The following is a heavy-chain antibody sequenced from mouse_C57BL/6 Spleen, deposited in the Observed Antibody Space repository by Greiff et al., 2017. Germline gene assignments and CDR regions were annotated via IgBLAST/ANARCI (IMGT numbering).Heavy chain of an antibody. CDR3: ARGGYYGSSYHWYFDV. J-gene: IGHJ1*03. Sequence: VQLQQPGAELVKPGASVKLSCKASGYTFTSYWMQWVKQRPGQGLEWIGEIDPSDSYTNYNQKFKGKATLTVDTSSSTAYMQLSSLTSEDSAVYYCARGGYYGSSYHWYFDVWGTGTTVTVSS. D-gene: IGHD1-1*01. CDR1: GYTFTSYW. CDR2: IDPSDSYT. V-gene: IGHV1-50*01.